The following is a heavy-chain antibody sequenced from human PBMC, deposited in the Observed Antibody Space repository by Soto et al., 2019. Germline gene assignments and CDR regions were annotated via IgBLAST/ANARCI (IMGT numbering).Heavy chain of an antibody. CDR1: GGSISSYY. J-gene: IGHJ3*02. Sequence: QVQLQESGPGLVKPSETLSLTCTVSGGSISSYYWSWIRQPPGKGLEWIGYIYYSGSTNYNPSLKSRVTISVDTSKNQFSLKLSSVTAADTALYSCARVVDSDAFDIWGQGTMVTVSS. CDR3: ARVVDSDAFDI. V-gene: IGHV4-59*01. D-gene: IGHD3-9*01. CDR2: IYYSGST.